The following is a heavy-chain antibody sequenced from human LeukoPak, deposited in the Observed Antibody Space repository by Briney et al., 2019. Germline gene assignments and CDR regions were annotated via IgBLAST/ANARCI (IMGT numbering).Heavy chain of an antibody. D-gene: IGHD2-15*01. CDR1: GGSFSGYY. V-gene: IGHV4-34*01. CDR2: INHSGST. J-gene: IGHJ3*02. Sequence: TSETLSLTCAVYGGSFSGYYWSWIRQPPGKGLEWIGEINHSGSTNYNPSLKSRVTISVDTSKNQFSLKLSSVTAADTAVYYCASIAVYPYVFDIWGQGTMVTVSS. CDR3: ASIAVYPYVFDI.